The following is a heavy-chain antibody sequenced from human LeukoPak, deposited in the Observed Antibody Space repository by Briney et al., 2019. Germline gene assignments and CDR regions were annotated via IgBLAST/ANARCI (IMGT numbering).Heavy chain of an antibody. CDR2: ISSSSSTI. CDR3: AGEYSSSWFGGWFDP. D-gene: IGHD2-2*01. V-gene: IGHV3-11*04. J-gene: IGHJ5*02. Sequence: GGSLRLSCAASGFTFSDYYMSWIRQAPGKGLEWVSYISSSSSTIYYADSVKGRFTISRDNARKSLYLQMNSLRDEDTAVYYCAGEYSSSWFGGWFDPWGQGTLVTVSS. CDR1: GFTFSDYY.